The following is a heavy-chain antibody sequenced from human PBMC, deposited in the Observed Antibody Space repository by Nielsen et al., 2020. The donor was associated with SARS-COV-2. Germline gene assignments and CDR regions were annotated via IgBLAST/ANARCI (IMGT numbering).Heavy chain of an antibody. Sequence: SETLSLTCAVSGGSISSGGYSWSWIRQPPGKGLEWIGYIYHSGSTYYNPSLKSRVTISVDRSKNQFSLKLSSVTAADTAVYYCARLDIVVVNSSAFDIWGQGTMVTVSS. D-gene: IGHD2-15*01. J-gene: IGHJ3*02. V-gene: IGHV4-30-2*01. CDR3: ARLDIVVVNSSAFDI. CDR1: GGSISSGGYS. CDR2: IYHSGST.